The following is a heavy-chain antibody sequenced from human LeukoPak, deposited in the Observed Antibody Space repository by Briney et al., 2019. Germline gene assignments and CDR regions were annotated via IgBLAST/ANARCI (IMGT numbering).Heavy chain of an antibody. Sequence: PGGSLRLSCAASGFTFSSYWMSWVRQAPGKGLEYVSAISSNGGSTYYADSVKGRFTISRDNSKNTLYLQMSSLRAEDTAVYYCVKETYPYGVPDYWGQGTLVTVSS. CDR1: GFTFSSYW. V-gene: IGHV3-64D*09. D-gene: IGHD4-17*01. CDR3: VKETYPYGVPDY. J-gene: IGHJ4*02. CDR2: ISSNGGST.